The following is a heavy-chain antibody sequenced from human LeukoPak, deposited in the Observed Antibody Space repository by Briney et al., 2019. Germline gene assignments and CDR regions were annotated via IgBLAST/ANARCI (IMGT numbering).Heavy chain of an antibody. CDR3: ARASDFWSGYYVPDYDYYYMDV. CDR1: GGTFSSYA. D-gene: IGHD3-3*01. CDR2: IIPIFGTA. J-gene: IGHJ6*03. Sequence: ASVKVSCKASGGTFSSYAISWVRQAPGQGLEWMGGIIPIFGTANYAQKFQGRVTITADESTSTAYMELSSLRSEDTAVYYCARASDFWSGYYVPDYDYYYMDVWGKGTTVTVPS. V-gene: IGHV1-69*13.